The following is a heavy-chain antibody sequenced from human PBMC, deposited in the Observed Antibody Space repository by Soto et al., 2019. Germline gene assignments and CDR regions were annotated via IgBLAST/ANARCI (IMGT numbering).Heavy chain of an antibody. D-gene: IGHD1-26*01. V-gene: IGHV1-18*01. J-gene: IGHJ4*02. CDR2: ISAYNGNT. Sequence: ALAKVSCKASGSTFTNYGLSCVRQAPGQQLEWMGWISAYNGNTKYAQTFQGSLTMTSDTSMSTFYNNRSGLKFEDTALDYWWRAHCSCCCLAGVGYWGQGTLVIVSS. CDR1: GSTFTNYG. CDR3: WRAHCSCCCLAGVGY.